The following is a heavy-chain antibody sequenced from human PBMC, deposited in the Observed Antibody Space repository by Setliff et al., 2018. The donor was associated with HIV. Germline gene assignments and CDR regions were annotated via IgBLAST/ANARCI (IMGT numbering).Heavy chain of an antibody. CDR3: AGGTFHGFDY. CDR2: ISSSSSTI. Sequence: GGSLRLSCAASGFTFSSYSMNWVRQAPGKGLEWVSYISSSSSTIYYADSVKGRFTISRANAKNSLYLKMNSLRAEDTAVYYCAGGTFHGFDYWGQGTLVTVSS. V-gene: IGHV3-48*01. CDR1: GFTFSSYS. D-gene: IGHD3-16*01. J-gene: IGHJ4*02.